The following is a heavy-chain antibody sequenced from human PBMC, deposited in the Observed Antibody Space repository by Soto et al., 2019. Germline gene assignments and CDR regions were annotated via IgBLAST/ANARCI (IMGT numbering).Heavy chain of an antibody. CDR2: IYYSGST. Sequence: SETLSLTCTVSGGSISSGGYYWSWIRQHPGKGLEWIGYIYYSGSTYYNPSLKSRVTTSVDTSKNQFSLKLSSVTAADTAVYYCARRYGGNFDYWGQGTLVTVSS. CDR1: GGSISSGGYY. J-gene: IGHJ4*02. CDR3: ARRYGGNFDY. V-gene: IGHV4-31*03. D-gene: IGHD2-15*01.